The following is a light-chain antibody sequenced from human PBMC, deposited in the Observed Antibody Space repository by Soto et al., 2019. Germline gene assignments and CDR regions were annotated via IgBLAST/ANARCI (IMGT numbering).Light chain of an antibody. CDR2: GAS. Sequence: EIVLTQSPGTLSLSPGERATLPCRASQSVGNNYLAWYQQKPGQAPRLLIYGASSRATGIPDRFSGSGSGTDFTLTISRLEPEDFAVYYCKQNGGSPQTFGQGTKVEIK. V-gene: IGKV3-20*01. CDR1: QSVGNNY. CDR3: KQNGGSPQT. J-gene: IGKJ1*01.